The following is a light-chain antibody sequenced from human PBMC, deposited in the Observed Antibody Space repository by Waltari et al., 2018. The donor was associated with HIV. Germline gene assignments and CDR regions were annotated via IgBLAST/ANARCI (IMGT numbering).Light chain of an antibody. CDR1: QSVSKS. V-gene: IGKV3-15*01. J-gene: IGKJ3*01. CDR3: QQYDNWPPGT. Sequence: EIVMTQSPATLSVSPGARATISCRTSQSVSKSLAWYQQKPGQAPRLLIYDASTRATGIPARFSGSGSGTVFTLTVSSLQTDDFAVYYCQQYDNWPPGTFGPGTRVEVK. CDR2: DAS.